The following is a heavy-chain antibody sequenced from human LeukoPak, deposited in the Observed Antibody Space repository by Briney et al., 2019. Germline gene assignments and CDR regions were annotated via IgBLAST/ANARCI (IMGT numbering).Heavy chain of an antibody. D-gene: IGHD6-19*01. CDR1: GGSFSGYY. CDR2: INHSGST. V-gene: IGHV4-34*01. J-gene: IGHJ5*02. Sequence: PSETLSLTCAVYGGSFSGYYWSWIRQPPGKGMEWIGEINHSGSTNYNPSLKSRVIISVDTSKNQFSLKLSSVTAADTAVYYCARGRIAVAGPYNWFDPWGQGTLVTVSS. CDR3: ARGRIAVAGPYNWFDP.